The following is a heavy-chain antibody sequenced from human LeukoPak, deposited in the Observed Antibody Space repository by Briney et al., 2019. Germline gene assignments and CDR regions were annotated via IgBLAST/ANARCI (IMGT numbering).Heavy chain of an antibody. CDR3: ARDVGPDEYRRVNWFDP. J-gene: IGHJ5*02. CDR1: GYTFTGYY. Sequence: ASVKVSCKASGYTFTGYYMHWVRQAPGQGLEWMGWINPNSGGTNYAQKFQGRVTMTRDTSISTAYMDLSRLRSDDTAVYYCARDVGPDEYRRVNWFDPWGQGTLVTVSS. D-gene: IGHD1-14*01. CDR2: INPNSGGT. V-gene: IGHV1-2*02.